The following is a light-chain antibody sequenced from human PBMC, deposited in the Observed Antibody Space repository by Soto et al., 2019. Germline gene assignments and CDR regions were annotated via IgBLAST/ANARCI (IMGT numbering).Light chain of an antibody. Sequence: QPVLTQPASVSGSPGQSITISCTGTSSDVGGYNYVSWYQQHPGKAPKLMIYEVSNRPSGVSNRFSGSKSGNTASLTISGLQAEDEADYYCSSYAGSNNFGVFGGGTKLTVL. CDR3: SSYAGSNNFGV. CDR2: EVS. CDR1: SSDVGGYNY. V-gene: IGLV2-14*01. J-gene: IGLJ3*02.